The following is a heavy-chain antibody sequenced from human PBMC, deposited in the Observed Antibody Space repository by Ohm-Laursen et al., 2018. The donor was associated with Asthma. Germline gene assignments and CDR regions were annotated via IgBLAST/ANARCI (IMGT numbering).Heavy chain of an antibody. Sequence: SLRLSCSATGFTFSSYGMHWVRQAPGKGLEWVAVISYDGSNKYYADSVKGRFTISRDNSKNTLYLQMNSLRAEDTAVYYCAKDPRLVVVAAIPDYWGQETLVTVSS. J-gene: IGHJ4*02. V-gene: IGHV3-30*18. CDR1: GFTFSSYG. D-gene: IGHD2-15*01. CDR3: AKDPRLVVVAAIPDY. CDR2: ISYDGSNK.